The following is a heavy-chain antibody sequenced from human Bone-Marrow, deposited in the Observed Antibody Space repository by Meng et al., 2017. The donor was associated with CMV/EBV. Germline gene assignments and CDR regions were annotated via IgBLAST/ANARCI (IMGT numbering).Heavy chain of an antibody. CDR1: GFTFSGSA. CDR3: AKSNWGYYFDY. D-gene: IGHD7-27*01. CDR2: IRSKANSYAT. J-gene: IGHJ4*02. Sequence: GGSLRLSCAASGFTFSGSAMHWVRQASGKGLEWVGRIRSKANSYATAYAASVKGRFTISRDDSKNTAYLQMNSLKTEDTAVYYCAKSNWGYYFDYWGQGTLVTVSS. V-gene: IGHV3-73*01.